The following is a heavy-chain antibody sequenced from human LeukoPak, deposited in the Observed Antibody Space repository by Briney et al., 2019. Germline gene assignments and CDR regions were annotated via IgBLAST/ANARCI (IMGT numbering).Heavy chain of an antibody. V-gene: IGHV3-9*01. CDR1: GFTFDDYA. J-gene: IGHJ3*02. Sequence: GGFLRLSCAASGFTFDDYAMHWVRQAPGKGLEWVSSISWNSDTVAYADSVKGRFTISRDNSKNTLYLQMNSLRAEDTAVYYCASGQGTSSWGDPTPDAFDIWGQGTMVTVSS. D-gene: IGHD2-2*01. CDR3: ASGQGTSSWGDPTPDAFDI. CDR2: ISWNSDTV.